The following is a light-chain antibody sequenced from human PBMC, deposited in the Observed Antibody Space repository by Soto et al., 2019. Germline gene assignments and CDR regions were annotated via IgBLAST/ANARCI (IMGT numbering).Light chain of an antibody. V-gene: IGLV9-49*01. CDR2: VGTGGIVG. CDR1: SGYSNYK. J-gene: IGLJ2*01. CDR3: GADHGSGSNFVV. Sequence: QSVLTQPPSASASMGASVTLTCTLSSGYSNYKVDWYQQRPVKGPRFVMRVGTGGIVGSKGDGIPDRFSVLGSGLNRYLTIKNSQEEDESDYHCGADHGSGSNFVVFGVGTQLTVL.